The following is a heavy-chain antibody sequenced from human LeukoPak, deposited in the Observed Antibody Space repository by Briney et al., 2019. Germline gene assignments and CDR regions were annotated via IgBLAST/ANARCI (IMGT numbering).Heavy chain of an antibody. V-gene: IGHV4-34*01. CDR3: VRATYDFPYYFDY. J-gene: IGHJ4*02. CDR1: GGSFSGYY. Sequence: SETLSLTCAVYGGSFSGYYWSWIRQPPGKGLEWIGEINHSGSTNYNPSLKSRVTISVDTSKNQFSLKLSSVTAADTAVYYCVRATYDFPYYFDYWGQGTLVTVSS. CDR2: INHSGST. D-gene: IGHD3-3*01.